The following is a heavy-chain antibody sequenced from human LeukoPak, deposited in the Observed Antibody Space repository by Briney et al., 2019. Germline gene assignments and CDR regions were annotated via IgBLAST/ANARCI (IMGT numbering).Heavy chain of an antibody. D-gene: IGHD3-9*01. CDR3: ARDALYDKYITD. Sequence: SETLSLTCTVSGGSISSFYWSWIRQPPGKGLEWIGYILYSGNTNYNPSLKSRVTISLDTSKNQFSLKLSSVTAADTAVYYCARDALYDKYITDWGQGTLVTVSS. V-gene: IGHV4-59*12. CDR2: ILYSGNT. J-gene: IGHJ4*02. CDR1: GGSISSFY.